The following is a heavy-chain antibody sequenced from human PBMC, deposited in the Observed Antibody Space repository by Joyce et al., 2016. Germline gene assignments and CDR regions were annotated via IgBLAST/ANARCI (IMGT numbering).Heavy chain of an antibody. J-gene: IGHJ1*01. Sequence: QVQLQEWGAGLLKPSETLSLTFAVYGGSLSGYYWSWIRQAPGMGLEWIGEVNDRGRTNYTPPLKSRATTSMDTSKNQFSLRLTTVTAADTAVYFCARARRGIILARGEMGEYLQHWGRGTVVIVSS. CDR2: VNDRGRT. D-gene: IGHD3-10*01. CDR3: ARARRGIILARGEMGEYLQH. CDR1: GGSLSGYY. V-gene: IGHV4-34*01.